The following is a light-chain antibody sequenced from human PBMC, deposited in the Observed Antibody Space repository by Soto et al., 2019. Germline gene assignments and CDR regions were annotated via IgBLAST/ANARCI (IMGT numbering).Light chain of an antibody. CDR2: RNN. V-gene: IGLV1-47*01. J-gene: IGLJ2*01. CDR1: SSNVGFNY. Sequence: QSVLTQPPSASGTPGQRVTISCSGSSSNVGFNYVYWYHQLPGMAPKLLIYRNNLRPSGVPDRFSGSKSGTSASLAISGLRSEDEADYYCAAWDDSLSGVLFGGGTKLTVL. CDR3: AAWDDSLSGVL.